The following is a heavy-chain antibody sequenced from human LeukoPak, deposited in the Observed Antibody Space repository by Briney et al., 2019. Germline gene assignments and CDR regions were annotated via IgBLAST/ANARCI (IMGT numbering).Heavy chain of an antibody. Sequence: SHTLSLTCTVCGGSISIGSYYWSWIRQPAGKGLEWIGRIYTSGSTNYNPSLKSRVTISVDTSKNQFSLKLSSVTASDTAVYYCARERGVGAVAGGWFDPWGQGTLFTVSS. J-gene: IGHJ5*02. CDR2: IYTSGST. CDR1: GGSISIGSYY. V-gene: IGHV4-61*02. D-gene: IGHD6-19*01. CDR3: ARERGVGAVAGGWFDP.